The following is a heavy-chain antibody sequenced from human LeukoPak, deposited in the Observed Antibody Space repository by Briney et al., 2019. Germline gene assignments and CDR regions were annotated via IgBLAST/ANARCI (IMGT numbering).Heavy chain of an antibody. J-gene: IGHJ4*02. V-gene: IGHV3-23*01. CDR2: ITGSGGTT. CDR3: AKDPHSYSYGMGHLDY. CDR1: GFTFSSYA. D-gene: IGHD5-18*01. Sequence: GGSLRLSCAASGFTFSSYAISWVRQAPGKGLEWVSAITGSGGTTYYADSVKGRFTISRDNSKNTLYLQMNSLRAEDTAVYYCAKDPHSYSYGMGHLDYWGQGTLVTVSS.